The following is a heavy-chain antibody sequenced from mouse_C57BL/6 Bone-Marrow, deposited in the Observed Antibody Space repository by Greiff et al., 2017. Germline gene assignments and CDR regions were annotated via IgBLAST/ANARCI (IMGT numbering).Heavy chain of an antibody. CDR3: ANDADYDYRLFDY. CDR2: INPSNGGT. J-gene: IGHJ2*01. V-gene: IGHV1-53*01. CDR1: GYTFPSYW. D-gene: IGHD2-4*01. Sequence: QVQLQQSGTELVKPGASVKLSCKASGYTFPSYWMHWVKQRPGQGLEWIGNINPSNGGTNYNEKFKSKATLTVDKSYSTAYMQLSSLTSEDSAVYYCANDADYDYRLFDYWRQGTTLTVSS.